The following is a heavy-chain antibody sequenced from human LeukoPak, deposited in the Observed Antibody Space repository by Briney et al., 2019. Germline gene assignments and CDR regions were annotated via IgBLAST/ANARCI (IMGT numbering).Heavy chain of an antibody. V-gene: IGHV3-64*01. CDR1: GFTFSSYA. CDR2: ISSNGGST. CDR3: ARGGGVAVAGYYYYYGMDV. D-gene: IGHD6-19*01. J-gene: IGHJ6*02. Sequence: PGGSLRLSCAASGFTFSSYAMHWVRQAPGKGLEYVSAISSNGGSTYYANSVKGRFTISRDNSKNTLYLQMNSLRAEDTAVYYCARGGGVAVAGYYYYYGMDVWGQGTTVTVSS.